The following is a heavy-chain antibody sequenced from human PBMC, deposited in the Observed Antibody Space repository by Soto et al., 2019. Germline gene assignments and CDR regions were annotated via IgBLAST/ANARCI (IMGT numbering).Heavy chain of an antibody. CDR3: AKEQNSGTYRFFFDY. J-gene: IGHJ4*02. CDR2: VSASGGRT. CDR1: GITLSSYA. V-gene: IGHV3-23*01. D-gene: IGHD1-26*01. Sequence: SLRLSCAASGITLSSYAMSWVRQAPGTGPEWVAGVSASGGRTSYADSVKGRFTISRDNSKNTLYLQMNSLRPDDTAVYHCAKEQNSGTYRFFFDYSAQGALVTVSS.